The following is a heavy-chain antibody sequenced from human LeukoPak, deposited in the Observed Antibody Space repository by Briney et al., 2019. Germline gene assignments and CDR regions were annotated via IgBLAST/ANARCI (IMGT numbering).Heavy chain of an antibody. CDR1: GFTFSSYA. D-gene: IGHD6-19*01. Sequence: GGSLRLSCAASGFTFSSYAMSWVRQAPGKGLEWVSGISGSGGGTYYADSVKGRFTISRDNSKNTLYLQMNSLRAEDTAVYYCARDRYTGYSSGWYRYFDYWGQGTLVTVST. J-gene: IGHJ4*02. CDR3: ARDRYTGYSSGWYRYFDY. CDR2: ISGSGGGT. V-gene: IGHV3-23*01.